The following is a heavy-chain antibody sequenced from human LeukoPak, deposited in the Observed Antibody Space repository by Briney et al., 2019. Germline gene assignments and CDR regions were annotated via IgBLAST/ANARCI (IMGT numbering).Heavy chain of an antibody. CDR1: GGTFNSYA. V-gene: IGHV1-69*06. Sequence: GASVKVSCKASGGTFNSYAISWVRQAPGQGLEWMGGIIPIFGTANYAQKFQGRVTITADKSTSTAYMELSSLRSEDTAVYYCARDRYSSGWYSYYYYYMDVWGKGTTVTVSS. J-gene: IGHJ6*03. CDR2: IIPIFGTA. CDR3: ARDRYSSGWYSYYYYYMDV. D-gene: IGHD6-19*01.